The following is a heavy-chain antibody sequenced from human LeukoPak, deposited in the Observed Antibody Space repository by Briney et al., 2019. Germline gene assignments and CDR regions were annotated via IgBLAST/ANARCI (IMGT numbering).Heavy chain of an antibody. CDR2: IDSDGINS. V-gene: IGHV3-74*01. J-gene: IGHJ3*02. CDR1: RFTFSNYW. CDR3: ARGRGNSGSFDSFDI. Sequence: PGGSLRLSCAASRFTFSNYWMHWVRQAPGKGLVWVSRIDSDGINSYYADSVKGRFTISRHNAKNSLYLQMNSLRAEDTAVYYCARGRGNSGSFDSFDIWGQGTMVTGSS. D-gene: IGHD1-26*01.